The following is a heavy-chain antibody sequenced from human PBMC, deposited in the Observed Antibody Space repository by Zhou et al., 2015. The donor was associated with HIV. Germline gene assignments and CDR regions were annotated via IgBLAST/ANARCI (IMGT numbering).Heavy chain of an antibody. D-gene: IGHD2-15*01. CDR2: IIPILGIA. Sequence: QVQLVQSGAEVKKPGSSVKVSCKASGGTFSSYTISWVRQAPGQGLEWMGRIIPILGIANYAQKFQGRVTITADKSTSTAYMELSSLRSEDTAVYYCARTVVAALRFGWRNYFDLWGQGTLVFVSP. V-gene: IGHV1-69*02. J-gene: IGHJ4*02. CDR3: ARTVVAALRFGWRNYFDL. CDR1: GGTFSSYT.